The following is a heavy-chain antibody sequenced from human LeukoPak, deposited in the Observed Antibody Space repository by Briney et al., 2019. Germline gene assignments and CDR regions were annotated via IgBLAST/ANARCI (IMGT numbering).Heavy chain of an antibody. Sequence: SSETLSLTCSVSGGSMSTYYWSWIRQPPGKGLEWIGEVNHSGYTNDNPSLKSRVTISVDTSKNQFSLRLRSVTAADTGVYFCARMTTGHDFWGQGTLVTVSS. V-gene: IGHV4-34*01. D-gene: IGHD4-17*01. CDR2: VNHSGYT. J-gene: IGHJ4*02. CDR1: GGSMSTYY. CDR3: ARMTTGHDF.